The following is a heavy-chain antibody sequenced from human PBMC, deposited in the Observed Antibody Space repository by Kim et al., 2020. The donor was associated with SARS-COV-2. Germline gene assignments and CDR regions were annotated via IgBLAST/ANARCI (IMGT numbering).Heavy chain of an antibody. J-gene: IGHJ6*02. CDR3: ARIRELRDYYYYGMDV. Sequence: GESLKISFKGSGYSFTSHWISWVRQMPGKGLEWMGRIDPSDSYTNYSPSFQGHVTISADKSISTAYLQWSSLKASDTAMYYCARIRELRDYYYYGMDVWGQGTTVTVSS. V-gene: IGHV5-10-1*01. D-gene: IGHD1-26*01. CDR1: GYSFTSHW. CDR2: IDPSDSYT.